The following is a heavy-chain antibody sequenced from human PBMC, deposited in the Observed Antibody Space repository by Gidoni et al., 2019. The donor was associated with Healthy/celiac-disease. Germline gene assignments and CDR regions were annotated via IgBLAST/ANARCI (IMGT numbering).Heavy chain of an antibody. V-gene: IGHV4-34*01. J-gene: IGHJ4*02. CDR1: GGSFSGYY. D-gene: IGHD4-17*01. CDR2: INHSGST. Sequence: QVQLQQWGAGLLKPSETLSLTCAVYGGSFSGYYWSWIRQPPGKGLEWIGEINHSGSTNYNPSLKSRVTISVDTSKNQFSLKLSSVTAADTAVYYCARGRLSRSYGDYVEAFDYWGQGTLVTVSS. CDR3: ARGRLSRSYGDYVEAFDY.